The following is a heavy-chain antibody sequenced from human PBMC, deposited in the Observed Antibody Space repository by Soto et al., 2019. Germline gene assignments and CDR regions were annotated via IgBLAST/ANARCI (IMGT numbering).Heavy chain of an antibody. CDR1: GFTFSSYS. CDR3: ARYCSSTSCLYGMDV. J-gene: IGHJ6*02. Sequence: PGGSLRLSCAASGFTFSSYSMNWVRQAPGKGLEWVSSISSSSSYIYYADSVKGRFTISRDNAKNSLYLQMNSLRAEDTAVYYCARYCSSTSCLYGMDVWGQGTTVTAP. CDR2: ISSSSSYI. D-gene: IGHD2-2*01. V-gene: IGHV3-21*01.